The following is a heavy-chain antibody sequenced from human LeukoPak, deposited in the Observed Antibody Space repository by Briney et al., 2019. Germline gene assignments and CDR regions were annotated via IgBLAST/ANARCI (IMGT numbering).Heavy chain of an antibody. V-gene: IGHV3-53*01. J-gene: IGHJ4*02. CDR3: CYDSSGYYSMRFDY. D-gene: IGHD3-22*01. Sequence: GGSLRLSCAASGFTFSSYAMHWVRQAPGKGLEWVSVIYSGGSTYYADSVKGRFTISRDNSKNTLYLQMNSLRAEDTAVYYCCYDSSGYYSMRFDYWGQGTLVTVSS. CDR2: IYSGGST. CDR1: GFTFSSYA.